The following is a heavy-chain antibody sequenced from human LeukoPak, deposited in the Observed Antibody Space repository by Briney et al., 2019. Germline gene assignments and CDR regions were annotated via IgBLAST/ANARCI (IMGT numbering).Heavy chain of an antibody. CDR2: IYYSGST. CDR1: VASISSYN. J-gene: IGHJ4*02. Sequence: PSETLSLTCTVSVASISSYNWSWIRQPPGGGVEGIGYIYYSGSTNYNHSLKSRVTISVDKSKNKLSLQLSTVTAADTAVYYCARMTGYMLEDYFYNWGQGILVTVSS. D-gene: IGHD3-9*01. V-gene: IGHV4-59*01. CDR3: ARMTGYMLEDYFYN.